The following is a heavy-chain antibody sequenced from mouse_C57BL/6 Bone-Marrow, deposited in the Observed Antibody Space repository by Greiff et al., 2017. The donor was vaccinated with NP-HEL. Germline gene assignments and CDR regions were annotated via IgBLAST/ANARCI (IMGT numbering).Heavy chain of an antibody. CDR1: GFPITSGYY. CDR3: AGGVWFAY. CDR2: ITHSGET. V-gene: IGHV12-3*01. Sequence: KLVESGPGLVKPSQSLFLTCSITGFPITSGYYWIWIRQSPGKPLEWMGYITHSGETFYNPSLQSPISITRETSKNQFFLQLNSVTTEDTAMYYCAGGVWFAYWGQGTLVTVSA. J-gene: IGHJ3*01.